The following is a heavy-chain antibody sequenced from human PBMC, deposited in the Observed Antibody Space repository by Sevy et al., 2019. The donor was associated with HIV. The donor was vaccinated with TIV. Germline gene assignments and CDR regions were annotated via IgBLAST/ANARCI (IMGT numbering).Heavy chain of an antibody. CDR2: TRNKADRYTT. J-gene: IGHJ4*02. CDR1: GFTFSDHY. Sequence: GGSLRLSCAASGFTFSDHYMEWVRQAPGKGLEWVGSTRNKADRYTTEYAASVKGRFTISRDDSKKSLYLQMISRKTEDTAVYYCATHAGLAAAGRVFDYWGQGSLVTVSS. CDR3: ATHAGLAAAGRVFDY. D-gene: IGHD6-13*01. V-gene: IGHV3-72*01.